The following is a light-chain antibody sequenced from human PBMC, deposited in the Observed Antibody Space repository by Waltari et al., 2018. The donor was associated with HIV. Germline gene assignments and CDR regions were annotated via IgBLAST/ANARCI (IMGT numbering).Light chain of an antibody. V-gene: IGKV3-15*01. CDR3: QQYDNWPFT. J-gene: IGKJ2*01. CDR2: GAS. CDR1: QSVSSN. Sequence: EIVMTQSPATLSVSPGERATLSCRASQSVSSNLAWYQQKLGQAPRLLIYGASTRATVIPASFIGSGSGTEFTLTISSLQSEDFAVYYCQQYDNWPFTFGQGTKLEIK.